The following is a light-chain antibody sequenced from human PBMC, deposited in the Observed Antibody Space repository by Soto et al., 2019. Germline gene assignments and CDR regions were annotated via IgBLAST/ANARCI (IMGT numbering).Light chain of an antibody. V-gene: IGKV1D-16*01. J-gene: IGKJ1*01. CDR3: QQYNSYS. CDR1: QDLSSW. Sequence: HPHSSYTAAVEDRFTLTCRASQDLSSWLAWYQQKPGKAPKLLISAASSFQSGVPSRFSGSGSGTEFTLTISRLQPDEFATYYCQQYNSYSFGQGAKVDI. CDR2: AAS.